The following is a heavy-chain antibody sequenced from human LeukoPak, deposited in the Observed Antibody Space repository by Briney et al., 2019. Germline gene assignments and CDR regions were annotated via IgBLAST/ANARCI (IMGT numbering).Heavy chain of an antibody. Sequence: GGSLRLSCIGSGFTFSKTWMMWVRQAPGKGLEWVAVISYDGSNKYYADSVKGRFTISRDNSKNTLYLQMNSLRAEDTAVYYCARPRRGDWDWFDPWGQGTLVTVSS. J-gene: IGHJ5*02. CDR2: ISYDGSNK. V-gene: IGHV3-30*01. D-gene: IGHD2-21*01. CDR3: ARPRRGDWDWFDP. CDR1: GFTFSKTW.